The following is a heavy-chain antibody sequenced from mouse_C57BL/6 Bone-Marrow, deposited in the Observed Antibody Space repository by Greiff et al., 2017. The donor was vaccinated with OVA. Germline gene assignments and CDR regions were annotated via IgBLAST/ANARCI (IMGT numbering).Heavy chain of an antibody. J-gene: IGHJ2*01. D-gene: IGHD1-1*01. V-gene: IGHV5-4*03. CDR3: ARRIFTTVVPSYFDY. Sequence: EVKLVESGGGLVKPGGSLKLSCAASGFTFSSYAMSWVRQTPEKRLEWVATISDGGSYTYYPDNVKGRFTISRDNAKNNLYLQMSHLKSEDTAMYYCARRIFTTVVPSYFDYWGQGTTLTVSS. CDR1: GFTFSSYA. CDR2: ISDGGSYT.